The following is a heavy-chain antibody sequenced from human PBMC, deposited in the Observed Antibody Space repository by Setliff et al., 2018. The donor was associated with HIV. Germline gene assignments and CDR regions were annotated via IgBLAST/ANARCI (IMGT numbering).Heavy chain of an antibody. D-gene: IGHD2-2*02. J-gene: IGHJ4*02. V-gene: IGHV4-59*11. CDR2: FYYTGST. CDR3: ARHTVFVRYFDH. CDR1: AASIRSHY. Sequence: SEALSLTCTVSAASIRSHYWSWIRQSPGKGLEWIGNFYYTGSTDYNPSFKSRVTISLDKSNNQISLNLSSATAADTAVYYCARHTVFVRYFDHWGQGMLVTVS.